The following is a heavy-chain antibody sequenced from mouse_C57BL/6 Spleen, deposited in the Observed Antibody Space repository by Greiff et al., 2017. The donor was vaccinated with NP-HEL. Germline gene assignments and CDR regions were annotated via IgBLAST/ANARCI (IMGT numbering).Heavy chain of an antibody. CDR3: AREGDSSGYVGWFAY. D-gene: IGHD3-2*02. CDR2: INPNYGTT. J-gene: IGHJ3*01. Sequence: VQLKESGPELVKPGASVKISCKASGYSFTDYNMNWVKQSNGKSLEWIGVINPNYGTTSYNQKFKGKATLTVDQSSSTAYMQLNSLTSEDSAVYYCAREGDSSGYVGWFAYWGQGTLVTVSA. V-gene: IGHV1-39*01. CDR1: GYSFTDYN.